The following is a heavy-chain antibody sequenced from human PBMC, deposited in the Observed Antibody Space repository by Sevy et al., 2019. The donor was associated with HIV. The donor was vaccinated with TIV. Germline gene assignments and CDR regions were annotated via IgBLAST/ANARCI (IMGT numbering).Heavy chain of an antibody. CDR3: ARVGLGDCSGTNCSPNDY. Sequence: AGSLRLSCAASGFSISGYTMNWVHQAPGKVLEWVSSISSGSSFIYYADSLKGRFTISRDNARNLLYLQMNSLRVEDTAVYYCARVGLGDCSGTNCSPNDYWGQGTLVTVSS. CDR1: GFSISGYT. V-gene: IGHV3-21*01. CDR2: ISSGSSFI. J-gene: IGHJ4*02. D-gene: IGHD2-2*01.